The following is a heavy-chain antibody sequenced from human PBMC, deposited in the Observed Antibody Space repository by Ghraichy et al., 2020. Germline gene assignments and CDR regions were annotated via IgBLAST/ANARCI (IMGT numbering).Heavy chain of an antibody. J-gene: IGHJ4*02. CDR3: ARDREAVTGSIEFDH. CDR1: GFTFSDYY. V-gene: IGHV3-11*06. D-gene: IGHD6-19*01. CDR2: ISSSSSDT. Sequence: LSLTCAASGFTFSDYYMSWIRQAPGKGLEWISYISSSSSDTKYADSVKGRFTISRDNAKNSLYLQMNSLRAEDTAVYYCARDREAVTGSIEFDHWGQGTLVTVSS.